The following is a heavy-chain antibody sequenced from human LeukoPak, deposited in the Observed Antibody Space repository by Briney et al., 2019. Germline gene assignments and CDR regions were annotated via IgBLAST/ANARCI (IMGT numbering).Heavy chain of an antibody. V-gene: IGHV4-4*07. D-gene: IGHD1-14*01. CDR3: ARQGSDNHFDS. Sequence: SETLSLTCTLSNDYIKDYYWSWIRQPAGKGLEWIGRVSQWNANYNPSLKSRVSMSVQASRNQFSLRLNSATAADTAVYYCARQGSDNHFDSWGPGTLVTVSS. CDR2: VSQWNA. J-gene: IGHJ4*02. CDR1: NDYIKDYY.